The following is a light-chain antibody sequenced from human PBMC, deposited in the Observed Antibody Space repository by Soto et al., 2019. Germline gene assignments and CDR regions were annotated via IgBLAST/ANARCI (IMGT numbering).Light chain of an antibody. CDR2: GAS. V-gene: IGKV3-15*01. CDR3: QQYNNWPYT. J-gene: IGKJ2*01. CDR1: QSVSSN. Sequence: EIVMTQSPATLSVSPGERATLSCRASQSVSSNLAWYQQKPGQAPRLLIYGASTRVTLIPARFSGSGSGTEFTLTISSLQSEDVAVYYCQQYNNWPYTFGQGTKLEIK.